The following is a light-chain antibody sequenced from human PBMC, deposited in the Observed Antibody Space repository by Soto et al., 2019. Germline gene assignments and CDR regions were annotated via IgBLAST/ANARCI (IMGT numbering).Light chain of an antibody. Sequence: ENVFTPSLATLSLSPVARYNIHCRASPSVSSSYLAWYQQNPGQAPRLLIYGASSRATGIPDRVSGSGSGTDFTLTISRLEPEEFAVYYGQQFDTSSITVGQGTRLETK. CDR1: PSVSSSY. V-gene: IGKV3-20*01. CDR3: QQFDTSSIT. J-gene: IGKJ5*01. CDR2: GAS.